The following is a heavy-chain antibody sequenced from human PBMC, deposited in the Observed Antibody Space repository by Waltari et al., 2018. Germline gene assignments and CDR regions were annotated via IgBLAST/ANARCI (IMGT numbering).Heavy chain of an antibody. J-gene: IGHJ4*02. CDR1: GFTFTDSA. Sequence: DVKLLESGGGSVQRGGSLRLPCAASGFTFTDSAMIWVRQAPGKGLEWVSAVSGSGNGTFYADSVKGRFSISRDNFNNALYLQMNSLRDDDTAVYYCVKDGTTGYIYGKAFDLWGQGTLVTVSS. CDR2: VSGSGNGT. V-gene: IGHV3-23*01. D-gene: IGHD5-18*01. CDR3: VKDGTTGYIYGKAFDL.